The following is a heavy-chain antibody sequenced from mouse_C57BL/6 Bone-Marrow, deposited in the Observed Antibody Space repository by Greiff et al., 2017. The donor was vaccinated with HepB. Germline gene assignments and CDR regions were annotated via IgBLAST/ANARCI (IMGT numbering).Heavy chain of an antibody. J-gene: IGHJ1*03. D-gene: IGHD2-1*01. CDR3: ARAFYYIFWYFDV. Sequence: EVKVEESGGGLVKPGGSLKLSCAASGFTFSSYAMSWVRQTPEKRLEWVATISDGGSYTYYPDNVKGRFTISRDNAKNNLYLQMSHLKSEDTAMYYCARAFYYIFWYFDVWGTGTTVTVSS. V-gene: IGHV5-4*03. CDR1: GFTFSSYA. CDR2: ISDGGSYT.